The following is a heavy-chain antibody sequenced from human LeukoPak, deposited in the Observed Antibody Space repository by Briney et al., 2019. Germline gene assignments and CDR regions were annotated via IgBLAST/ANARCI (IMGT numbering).Heavy chain of an antibody. V-gene: IGHV3-48*03. CDR3: ARGGNWFDP. J-gene: IGHJ5*02. CDR2: IGSIGDTT. Sequence: GGSLRLSCASSGFTFSHYEMNWVRQAPGKGLEWTSYIGSIGDTTYYADSVKGRFTISRHSAKRSLHLEMNSLRVEDTGVYYCARGGNWFDPWGQGTRVTVSS. CDR1: GFTFSHYE.